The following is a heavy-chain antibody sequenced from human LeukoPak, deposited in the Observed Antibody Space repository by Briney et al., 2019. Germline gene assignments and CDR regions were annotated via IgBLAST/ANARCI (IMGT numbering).Heavy chain of an antibody. D-gene: IGHD1-26*01. V-gene: IGHV3-23*01. J-gene: IGHJ4*02. CDR3: AKESVGAVDY. Sequence: GGSLRLSCAASGFIFSDYDMNWVRQAPGEGLEWVALSSSVGSYKYYGDYVKGRFTISRDNSKNTLYLQMNSLRAEDTAVYYCAKESVGAVDYWGQGTLVTVSS. CDR2: SSSVGSYK. CDR1: GFIFSDYD.